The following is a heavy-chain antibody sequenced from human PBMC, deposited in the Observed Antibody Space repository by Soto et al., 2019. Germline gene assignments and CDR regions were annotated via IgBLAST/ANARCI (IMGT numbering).Heavy chain of an antibody. J-gene: IGHJ5*02. CDR3: AREIPYRPVLRYFDRRWFDP. V-gene: IGHV4-61*08. CDR2: IYYSGST. D-gene: IGHD3-9*01. CDR1: GCSISSGGYY. Sequence: SETLSLTCTVSGCSISSGGYYWSWIRQPPGKGLEWIGYIYYSGSTNYNPSLKSRVTISVDTSKNQFSLKLSSVTAADTAVYYCAREIPYRPVLRYFDRRWFDPWGQGTLVTVSS.